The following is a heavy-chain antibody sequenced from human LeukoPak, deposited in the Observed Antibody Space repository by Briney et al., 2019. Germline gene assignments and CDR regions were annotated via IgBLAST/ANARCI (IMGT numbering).Heavy chain of an antibody. Sequence: SVKVSCKASGGTFSSYAISWVRQAPGQGLEWMGGIIPIFGTANYAQKFQGRVTITADESTSTAYMELSSLRSEDTAVYYCASSAGATTETYYYYYYMDVWGKGTTVTVSS. D-gene: IGHD1-26*01. J-gene: IGHJ6*03. CDR1: GGTFSSYA. V-gene: IGHV1-69*13. CDR3: ASSAGATTETYYYYYYMDV. CDR2: IIPIFGTA.